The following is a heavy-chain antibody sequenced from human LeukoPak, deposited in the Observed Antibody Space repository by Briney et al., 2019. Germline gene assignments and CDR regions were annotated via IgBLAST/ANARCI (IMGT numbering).Heavy chain of an antibody. CDR3: AKARVGDYNDY. CDR2: ISGSGGGA. J-gene: IGHJ4*02. Sequence: GGSLRLSCAASGFTFSSYAMSWVRQAPGKGLEWVSAISGSGGGAYYADSVKGRFTISRDNSKNTLYLQMNSLRAEDTAVYYCAKARVGDYNDYWGQGTLVTVSS. D-gene: IGHD1-26*01. V-gene: IGHV3-23*01. CDR1: GFTFSSYA.